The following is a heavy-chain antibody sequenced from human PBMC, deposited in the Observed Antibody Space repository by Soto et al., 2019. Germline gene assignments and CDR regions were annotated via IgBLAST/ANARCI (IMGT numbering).Heavy chain of an antibody. CDR2: INHSGST. CDR3: AGPSTYYYYGMDV. J-gene: IGHJ6*02. CDR1: GGSFSGYY. Sequence: SETLSLTCAVYGGSFSGYYWSWIRQPPGKGLEWIGEINHSGSTNYNPSLKSRVTISVDTSKNQFSLKLSSVTAADTAVYYCAGPSTYYYYGMDVWGQGTTVTAP. V-gene: IGHV4-34*01.